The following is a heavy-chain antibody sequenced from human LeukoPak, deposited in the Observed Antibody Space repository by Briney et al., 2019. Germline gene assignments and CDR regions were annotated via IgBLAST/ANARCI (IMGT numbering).Heavy chain of an antibody. CDR3: AKALEGDFWSGYPPFDY. CDR1: GFTFSSYA. D-gene: IGHD3-3*01. J-gene: IGHJ4*02. CDR2: ISGSGGST. V-gene: IGHV3-23*01. Sequence: PGGSLRLSCAASGFTFSSYAMSWVRQAPGKGLEWVSAISGSGGSTYYADSVKGRFTISRDNSKNTLYLQMNSLRAEDTAVYYCAKALEGDFWSGYPPFDYWGQGTLVTVSS.